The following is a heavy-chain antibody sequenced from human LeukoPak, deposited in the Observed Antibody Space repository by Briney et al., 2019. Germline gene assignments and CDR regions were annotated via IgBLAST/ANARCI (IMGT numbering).Heavy chain of an antibody. D-gene: IGHD5-18*01. CDR1: GFTFSTYS. J-gene: IGHJ6*03. CDR3: TRAYRGYSYGYEGGGKQYYYMDV. Sequence: GGSLRLSCAASGFTFSTYSMNWVRQAPGKGQEWVSSISSSSSYIYYADSVKGRFTISRDNAKSSLFLQMNSLRSEDTAVYYCTRAYRGYSYGYEGGGKQYYYMDVWGKGTTVTISS. CDR2: ISSSSSYI. V-gene: IGHV3-21*04.